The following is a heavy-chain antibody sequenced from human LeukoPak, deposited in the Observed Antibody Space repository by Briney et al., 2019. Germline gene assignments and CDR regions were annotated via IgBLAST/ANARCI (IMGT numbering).Heavy chain of an antibody. CDR2: IDPDSGGT. Sequence: ASVKVSCKASGYTLTGYYIHWVRQAPGQGLEWMGWIDPDSGGTNYAQKFQGWVTMTRDTSISTAYMELSRLRSDDTAVYFCARGGRGYQRDWFDRWGQGTLVTVSS. J-gene: IGHJ5*02. CDR1: GYTLTGYY. V-gene: IGHV1-2*04. D-gene: IGHD1-26*01. CDR3: ARGGRGYQRDWFDR.